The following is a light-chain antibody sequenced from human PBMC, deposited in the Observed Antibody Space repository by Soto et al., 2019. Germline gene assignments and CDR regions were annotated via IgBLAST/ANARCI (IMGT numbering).Light chain of an antibody. J-gene: IGKJ4*01. CDR1: QSISSW. V-gene: IGKV1-5*03. CDR3: QQYTSYPLT. CDR2: KAS. Sequence: DIQMTQSPSTLSASVGDRVTITCRASQSISSWLAWHQQKSGKAPKLLIYKASNLESGVPSRFSGSGSGTEFTLTISSLQPDDFATYYCQQYTSYPLTFGGGTKVEIK.